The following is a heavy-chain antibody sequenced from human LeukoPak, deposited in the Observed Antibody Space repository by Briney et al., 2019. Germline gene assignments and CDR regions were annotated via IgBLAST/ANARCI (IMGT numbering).Heavy chain of an antibody. CDR1: GFTFTSFA. D-gene: IGHD4-17*01. CDR3: ANTVTSKPFDY. J-gene: IGHJ4*02. CDR2: ISGSGGST. Sequence: GGSLRLSCAASGFTFTSFAMSWVRQAPGKGLEWVSGISGSGGSTYYADSVKGRFTIFRDNSKNTLYLQMNSLRAEDTAVYYCANTVTSKPFDYWGQGTLLTVSS. V-gene: IGHV3-23*01.